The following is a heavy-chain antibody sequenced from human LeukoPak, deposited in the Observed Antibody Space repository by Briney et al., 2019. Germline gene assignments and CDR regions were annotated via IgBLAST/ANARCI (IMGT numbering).Heavy chain of an antibody. CDR1: GGSISSSSYY. J-gene: IGHJ4*02. V-gene: IGHV4-39*01. CDR3: ARIRVGYFDY. CDR2: IYYSGST. Sequence: SETLSLTCTVSGGSISSSSYYWGWIRQPPGTGLEWIGSIYYSGSTYYNPSLKSRVTISVDTSKNQFSQKLSSVTAADTAVYYCARIRVGYFDYWGQGTLVTVSS. D-gene: IGHD3-16*01.